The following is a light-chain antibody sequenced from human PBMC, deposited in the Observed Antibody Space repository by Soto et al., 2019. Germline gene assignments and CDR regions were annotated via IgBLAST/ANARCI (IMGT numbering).Light chain of an antibody. CDR1: SSNIGAGYD. CDR3: QSYDSSLSGSYV. J-gene: IGLJ1*01. V-gene: IGLV1-40*01. Sequence: QSVLTQPPSVSGAPGQMVTISCPGSSSNIGAGYDVHWYQQLPGTAPKLLIYGNSNRPSGVPDRFSGSKSGTSASPAITGLQAEDEADYYCQSYDSSLSGSYVFGTGTKVTVL. CDR2: GNS.